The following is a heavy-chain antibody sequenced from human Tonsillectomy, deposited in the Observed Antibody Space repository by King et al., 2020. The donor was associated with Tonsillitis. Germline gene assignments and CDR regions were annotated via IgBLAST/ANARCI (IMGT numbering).Heavy chain of an antibody. V-gene: IGHV3-23*04. D-gene: IGHD5-12*01. CDR2: ISGSGNNT. Sequence: VQLVESGGDLVQPGGSLRLSCAASGFSFSSYAMSWVRQAPGKGLEWVSAISGSGNNTYYADSVKGRFTISRDNSKNTLSLQLNSLRAEDTAVYYCAKDDPSDYDYVGAFDIWGQGTLVTVSS. CDR3: AKDDPSDYDYVGAFDI. J-gene: IGHJ3*02. CDR1: GFSFSSYA.